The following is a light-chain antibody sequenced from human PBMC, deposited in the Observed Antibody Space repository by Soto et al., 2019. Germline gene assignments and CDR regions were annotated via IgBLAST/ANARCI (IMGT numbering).Light chain of an antibody. V-gene: IGKV1-5*01. CDR3: QLYNSYSEA. CDR1: QSISSW. Sequence: EIQISQSPSTLSASVGDRVTITCRASQSISSWLAWYQQKPGKAPKLLIYDASSLESGVPSRFSGSGSGTEFTLTISSLQPDDFATYYCQLYNSYSEAFGQVTKVAIK. CDR2: DAS. J-gene: IGKJ1*01.